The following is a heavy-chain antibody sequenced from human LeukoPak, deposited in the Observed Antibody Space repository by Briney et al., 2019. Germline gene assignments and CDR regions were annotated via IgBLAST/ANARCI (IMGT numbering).Heavy chain of an antibody. D-gene: IGHD2-15*01. Sequence: GGSLRLSCAGSGFTFSSYWMNWVRQAPGKGLVWVSRIASDGSSTTYADSVKGRFSISRDNTKNTWSLEMNSLRAEDTAVYYCVVGGSPGYWGQGTLVTVSS. CDR1: GFTFSSYW. V-gene: IGHV3-74*01. CDR3: VVGGSPGY. CDR2: IASDGSST. J-gene: IGHJ4*02.